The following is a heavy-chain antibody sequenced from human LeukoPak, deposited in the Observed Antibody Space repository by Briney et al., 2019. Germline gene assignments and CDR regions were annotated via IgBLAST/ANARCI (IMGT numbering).Heavy chain of an antibody. D-gene: IGHD6-6*01. Sequence: PSETLSLTCAVYGGSFSGYYWSWIRQPPGKGLEWIGEINHSGSTNYNPSLKSRVTISVDTSKNQFSLKLSSVTAADTAVYYCAREDPARSKSFDYWGQGTLVTVSS. V-gene: IGHV4-34*01. CDR1: GGSFSGYY. CDR2: INHSGST. J-gene: IGHJ4*02. CDR3: AREDPARSKSFDY.